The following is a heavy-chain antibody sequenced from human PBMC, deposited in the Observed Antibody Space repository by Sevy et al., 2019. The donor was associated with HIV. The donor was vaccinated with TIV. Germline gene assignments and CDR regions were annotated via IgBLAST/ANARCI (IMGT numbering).Heavy chain of an antibody. CDR3: VRDDRDGYFEY. CDR1: GYTFTGYY. V-gene: IGHV1-2*02. Sequence: ASVKVSCKASGYTFTGYYMHWMRQAPGQGLEWMGWIHPDSGGPTYAPKFQGRVTLTRDTSISTAYMDLSRLKSDDTAVYYCVRDDRDGYFEYWGQGTLVTVSS. CDR2: IHPDSGGP. J-gene: IGHJ4*02.